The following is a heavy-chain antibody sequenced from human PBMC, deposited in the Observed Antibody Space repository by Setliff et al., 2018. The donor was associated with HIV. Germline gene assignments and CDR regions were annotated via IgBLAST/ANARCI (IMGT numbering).Heavy chain of an antibody. D-gene: IGHD5-12*01. V-gene: IGHV3-11*03. CDR2: ISNSSHDI. CDR1: GTDLNLGY. CDR3: ARWSGRTGGF. Sequence: GESLKISCAASGTDLNLGYMSWIRQAPGKGPEWVSYISNSSHDINYIDSVKGRFTISRDNAKSSLYLQMTNLRVDDTAVYYCARWSGRTGGFWGQGILVTVSS. J-gene: IGHJ4*02.